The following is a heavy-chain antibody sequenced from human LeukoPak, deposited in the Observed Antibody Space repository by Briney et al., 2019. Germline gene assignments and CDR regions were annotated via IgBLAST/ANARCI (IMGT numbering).Heavy chain of an antibody. D-gene: IGHD6-13*01. CDR2: ISSSGSTI. Sequence: GGSLRLSCAASGFTFSSYEMNWVRQAPGKGLEWVSYISSSGSTIYYADSVKGRFTISRDNAKNSLYLQLNSLRAEDTAVYYCARGIGSSTWPLALWGQGTLVTVSS. V-gene: IGHV3-48*03. CDR3: ARGIGSSTWPLAL. J-gene: IGHJ4*02. CDR1: GFTFSSYE.